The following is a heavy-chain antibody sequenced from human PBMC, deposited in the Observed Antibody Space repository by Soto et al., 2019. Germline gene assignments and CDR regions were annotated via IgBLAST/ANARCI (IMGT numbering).Heavy chain of an antibody. V-gene: IGHV1-2*04. CDR2: MNPNSGGT. CDR1: GYTFTSYD. D-gene: IGHD2-2*01. J-gene: IGHJ6*02. CDR3: ARDFHPIVVVPAAMLGYYYYCGMDV. Sequence: ASVKVSCKASGYTFTSYDINWVRQATGQGFEYLGWMNPNSGGTNYAQKFQGWVTMTRDTSISTAYMELSRLRSDDTAVYYCARDFHPIVVVPAAMLGYYYYCGMDVWG.